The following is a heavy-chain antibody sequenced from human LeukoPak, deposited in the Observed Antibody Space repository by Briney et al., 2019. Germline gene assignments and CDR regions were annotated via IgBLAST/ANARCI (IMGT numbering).Heavy chain of an antibody. J-gene: IGHJ4*02. Sequence: GGPESLSCAAAGLSFSSFGVSWVRQGTARCVEWVSSIRGNGETFYADSVKGRFTLSSDSSRNTVYFQLNNLRVEDTAIYYCAKASWVSSTDAVRWGQGTLVTVSS. V-gene: IGHV3-23*01. CDR3: AKASWVSSTDAVR. D-gene: IGHD3-16*01. CDR2: IRGNGET. CDR1: GLSFSSFG.